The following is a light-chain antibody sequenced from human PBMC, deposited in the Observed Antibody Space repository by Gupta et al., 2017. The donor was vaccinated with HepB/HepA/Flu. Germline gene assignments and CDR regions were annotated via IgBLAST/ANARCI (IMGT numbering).Light chain of an antibody. CDR2: EVS. CDR1: SSDVGSYNL. Sequence: GQSITISCTGTSSDVGSYNLVSWYQQHPGKAPKLMIYEVSKRPSGVSNRFSGSKSGNTASLTISGLQAEDEADYYCCSYAGSLKVFGGGTKLTVL. V-gene: IGLV2-23*02. J-gene: IGLJ3*02. CDR3: CSYAGSLKV.